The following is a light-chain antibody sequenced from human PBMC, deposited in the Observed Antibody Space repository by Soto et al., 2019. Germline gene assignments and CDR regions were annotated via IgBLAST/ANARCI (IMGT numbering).Light chain of an antibody. V-gene: IGKV1-5*03. CDR3: QLYNSYLWT. Sequence: DIQMTQSPSTLSASVGDRVTITCRASQSINSWLAWYQQKPGKAPKLLIYKASSLESGVPSRFSGSGSGTEFTLTISSLQRDDFATYYCQLYNSYLWTFGQGTKVDIK. J-gene: IGKJ1*01. CDR1: QSINSW. CDR2: KAS.